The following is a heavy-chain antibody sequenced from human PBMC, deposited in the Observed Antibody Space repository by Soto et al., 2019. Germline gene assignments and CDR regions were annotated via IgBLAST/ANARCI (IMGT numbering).Heavy chain of an antibody. Sequence: QVQLVQSGAEVRKPGSSVKVSCKASGGTFSRHAISWVRQAPGQGLAWMGGIIPIVGTANHAQKFQGRVTIMADESTSTVYMELSSLRSEDTAMYYCARGWGYDSNDYYYAYWGQGTLVIVSS. CDR1: GGTFSRHA. V-gene: IGHV1-69*01. J-gene: IGHJ4*02. CDR3: ARGWGYDSNDYYYAY. D-gene: IGHD3-22*01. CDR2: IIPIVGTA.